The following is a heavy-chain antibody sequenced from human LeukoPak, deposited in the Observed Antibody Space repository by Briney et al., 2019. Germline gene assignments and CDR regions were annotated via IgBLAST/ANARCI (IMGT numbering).Heavy chain of an antibody. J-gene: IGHJ3*02. CDR2: ITSSGSNI. V-gene: IGHV3-48*03. CDR1: GFTFSSYE. D-gene: IGHD1-26*01. Sequence: GGSLRLSCAASGFTFSSYELNWVRQAPGKGLEWVSYITSSGSNIYYADSVKGRFTISRDNAKNSLYLQMNSLRAEDTAVYYCATESYYAAFDIWGQGTMVTVSS. CDR3: ATESYYAAFDI.